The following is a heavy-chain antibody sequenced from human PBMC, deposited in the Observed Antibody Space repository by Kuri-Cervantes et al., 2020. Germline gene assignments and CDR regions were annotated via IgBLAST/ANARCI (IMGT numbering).Heavy chain of an antibody. CDR1: RYTFTSYY. CDR3: AKVAQAYFDY. J-gene: IGHJ4*02. V-gene: IGHV1-46*01. Sequence: ASVKVSCKASRYTFTSYYIHWLRQAPGQGLEWMGMITPSGGRATYAQKFQGRVTMTRDTSTSTVYMELSTLRSEDTAVYYCAKVAQAYFDYWGQGTLVTVSS. CDR2: ITPSGGRA.